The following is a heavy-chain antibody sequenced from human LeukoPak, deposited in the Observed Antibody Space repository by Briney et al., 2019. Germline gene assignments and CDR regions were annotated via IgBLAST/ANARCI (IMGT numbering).Heavy chain of an antibody. CDR3: AKDRNYYGSGSYSNWFDP. CDR2: ISGSGGST. CDR1: GFTFSSYA. D-gene: IGHD3-10*01. V-gene: IGHV3-23*01. Sequence: GGSPRLSCAASGFTFSSYAMSWVRQAPGKGLEWVSAISGSGGSTYYADSVKGRFTISRDNSKNTLYLQMNSLRAEDTAVYYCAKDRNYYGSGSYSNWFDPWGQGTLVTVSS. J-gene: IGHJ5*02.